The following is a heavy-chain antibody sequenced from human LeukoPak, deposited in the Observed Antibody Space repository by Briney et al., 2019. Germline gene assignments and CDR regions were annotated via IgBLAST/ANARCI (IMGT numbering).Heavy chain of an antibody. D-gene: IGHD1-1*01. CDR1: GFTFSTYW. Sequence: GGSLRLSCAASGFTFSTYWMTWVRQAPGKGLEWVANIKKDGSEKYYVDSVRGRFTISRDNAKNSLYLQMNSLRAEDTAVYYCARALGYGFDFWGQGTLVTVSS. CDR3: ARALGYGFDF. CDR2: IKKDGSEK. J-gene: IGHJ4*02. V-gene: IGHV3-7*02.